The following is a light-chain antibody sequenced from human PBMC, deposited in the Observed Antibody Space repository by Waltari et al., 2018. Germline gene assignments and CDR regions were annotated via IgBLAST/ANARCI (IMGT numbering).Light chain of an antibody. CDR1: SSAVGFYNY. Sequence: QSALTQPASVSGSPGQSITISCTGTSSAVGFYNYLSWYQQHPGKAPKLMIYDVSERPSGVSNRFSGSKSGNTASLTISGLQAEDEADYYCNSYAGSSSWVFGGGTKLTVL. J-gene: IGLJ3*02. V-gene: IGLV2-14*01. CDR3: NSYAGSSSWV. CDR2: DVS.